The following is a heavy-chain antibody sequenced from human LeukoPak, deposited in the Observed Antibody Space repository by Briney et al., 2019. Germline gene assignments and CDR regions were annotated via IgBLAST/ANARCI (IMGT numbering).Heavy chain of an antibody. CDR2: ISGSGGST. CDR3: AKDASRILRYFDWLLDY. CDR1: GFTFSSYA. V-gene: IGHV3-23*01. D-gene: IGHD3-9*01. Sequence: GGSLRLSCAASGFTFSSYAMSWVRQAPGKGLEWVSAISGSGGSTYYADSVKGRFTISRDNSKNTLYLQMNSLRAKDTAVYYCAKDASRILRYFDWLLDYWGQGTLVTVSS. J-gene: IGHJ4*02.